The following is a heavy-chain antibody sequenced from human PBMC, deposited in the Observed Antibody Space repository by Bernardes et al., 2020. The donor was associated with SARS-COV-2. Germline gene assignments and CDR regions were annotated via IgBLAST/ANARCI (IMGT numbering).Heavy chain of an antibody. J-gene: IGHJ6*02. Sequence: GGSLRLSCAASGFTFSSYWMHWVRQAPGKGLVWVSRINSDGSSTSYADSVKGRFTISRDNAKNTLYLQMNSLRAEDTAVYYCAREDYDFWSGYPDYYYGMDVWGQGTTVTVSS. D-gene: IGHD3-3*01. CDR1: GFTFSSYW. CDR2: INSDGSST. V-gene: IGHV3-74*01. CDR3: AREDYDFWSGYPDYYYGMDV.